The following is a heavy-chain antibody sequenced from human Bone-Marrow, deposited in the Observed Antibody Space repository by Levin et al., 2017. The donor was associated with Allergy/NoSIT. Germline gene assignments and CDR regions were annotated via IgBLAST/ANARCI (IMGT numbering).Heavy chain of an antibody. CDR2: ISKDESNK. V-gene: IGHV3-30*18. Sequence: PGGSLRLSCAASGFSFSSQAMHWVRQAPGRGLEWVAIISKDESNKYYADSVEGRFTISRDNARNTLYLQMNNLRPEDTGVYYCAKPKYFGELTNFDYWGQGTLVAVSS. D-gene: IGHD3-10*01. CDR1: GFSFSSQA. J-gene: IGHJ4*02. CDR3: AKPKYFGELTNFDY.